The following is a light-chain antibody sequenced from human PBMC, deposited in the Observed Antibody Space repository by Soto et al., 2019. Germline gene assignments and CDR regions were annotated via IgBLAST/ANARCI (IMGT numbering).Light chain of an antibody. CDR1: QSISDT. V-gene: IGKV3-15*01. CDR2: GAS. J-gene: IGKJ1*01. CDR3: QQYNNWPWT. Sequence: EIVMTQSPVTLSVSPGGRATLSCRASQSISDTLAWYQQKPGQAPRLLIHGASTRAPGFPARFSGSGSGTDFTLTISSLQSEDFAVYHCQQYNNWPWTFGQGTKV.